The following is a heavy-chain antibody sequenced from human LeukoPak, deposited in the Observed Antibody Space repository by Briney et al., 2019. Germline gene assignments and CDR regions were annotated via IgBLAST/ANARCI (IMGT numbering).Heavy chain of an antibody. J-gene: IGHJ4*02. CDR2: INSDGSST. Sequence: GGSLRLSCAASGFTFSTYNMNWVRQAPGKGLVWVSRINSDGSSTAYADSVKGRFTISRDNAKNTLYLQMNSLRAEDTAVYYCAVMEEWLLPDYWGQGTLVTVSS. V-gene: IGHV3-74*03. CDR3: AVMEEWLLPDY. CDR1: GFTFSTYN. D-gene: IGHD3-3*01.